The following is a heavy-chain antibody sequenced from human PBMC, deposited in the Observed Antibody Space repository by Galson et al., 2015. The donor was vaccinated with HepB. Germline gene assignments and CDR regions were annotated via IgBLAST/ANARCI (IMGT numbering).Heavy chain of an antibody. V-gene: IGHV1-69*13. D-gene: IGHD2-15*01. J-gene: IGHJ6*03. CDR1: GGTFSSYA. CDR3: ARDRGRLHPDYYYYMDV. Sequence: SVKVSCKASGGTFSSYAISWVRQAPGQGLEWMGGIIPIFGTANYAQKFQGRVTITADESTSTAYMELSSLRSEDTAVYYCARDRGRLHPDYYYYMDVWGKVTTVTVSS. CDR2: IIPIFGTA.